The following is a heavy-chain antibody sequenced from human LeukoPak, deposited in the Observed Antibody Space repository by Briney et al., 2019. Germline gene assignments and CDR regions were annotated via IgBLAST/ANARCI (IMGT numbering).Heavy chain of an antibody. CDR2: IYYSGST. J-gene: IGHJ4*02. CDR3: ARVPPYSSSTWSPDY. Sequence: SETLSLTCTVSGGSISSYYWSWIRQPPGKGLERIGYIYYSGSTNYNPSLKSRVTISVDTSKNQFSLKLSSVTAADTAVYYCARVPPYSSSTWSPDYWGQGTLVTVSS. D-gene: IGHD6-6*01. CDR1: GGSISSYY. V-gene: IGHV4-59*01.